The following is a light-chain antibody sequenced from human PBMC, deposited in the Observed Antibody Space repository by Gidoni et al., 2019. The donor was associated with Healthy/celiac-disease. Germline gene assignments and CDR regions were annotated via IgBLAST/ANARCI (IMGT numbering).Light chain of an antibody. CDR2: DVS. CDR1: SSDVGCYNY. Sequence: QSALTQPASVSGSPGQSITISCTGTSSDVGCYNYVSWYQQHPGKAPKLMIYDVSNRPSGVSNRFSGSKSGNTASLTISGLQAEDEADYYCSSYTSSSTPVVFGTGTKVTVL. V-gene: IGLV2-14*03. CDR3: SSYTSSSTPVV. J-gene: IGLJ1*01.